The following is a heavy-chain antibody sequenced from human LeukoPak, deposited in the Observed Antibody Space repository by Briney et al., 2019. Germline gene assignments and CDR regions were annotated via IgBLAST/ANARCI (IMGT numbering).Heavy chain of an antibody. D-gene: IGHD2-2*01. J-gene: IGHJ4*02. Sequence: GGSLRLSCAASGFTFNNYAMSWVRQAPGKGPEWLSAISGSGGSTTDADSVKGRFTTSRDNARNSLYLQMNSLRAEDAAVYYCARRYCSTTNCYAFDDWGQGTLVTVSS. CDR2: ISGSGGST. CDR1: GFTFNNYA. CDR3: ARRYCSTTNCYAFDD. V-gene: IGHV3-23*01.